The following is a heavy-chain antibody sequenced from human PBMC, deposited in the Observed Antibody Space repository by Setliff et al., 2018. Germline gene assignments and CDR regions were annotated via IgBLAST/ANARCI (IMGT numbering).Heavy chain of an antibody. CDR2: ISGSGGRT. CDR1: GFTFTRHA. Sequence: GGSLRLSCAASGFTFTRHAMSWVRQAPGKGLEWVSAISGSGGRTYYADSVKGRFTISRDNSKNTLYLELNSLRVEDTALYFCAKEWALPYYYDSSGYPDYWGQGTLVTVSS. CDR3: AKEWALPYYYDSSGYPDY. V-gene: IGHV3-23*01. J-gene: IGHJ4*02. D-gene: IGHD3-22*01.